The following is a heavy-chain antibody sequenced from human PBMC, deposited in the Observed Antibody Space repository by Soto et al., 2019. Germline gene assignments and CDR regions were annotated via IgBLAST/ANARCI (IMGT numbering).Heavy chain of an antibody. CDR1: GFTFTLYW. CDR3: ARVDPGYRYGKVDL. CDR2: VNSDGTGT. J-gene: IGHJ5*02. V-gene: IGHV3-74*03. D-gene: IGHD5-18*01. Sequence: GGSLRLSCEASGFTFTLYWMHWVRQAPGKGLVWVSRVNSDGTGTMYADSVKGRFTVSRDNAKNSVFLQMDSLRAEDAGVYFCARVDPGYRYGKVDLWGQGTLVTVSS.